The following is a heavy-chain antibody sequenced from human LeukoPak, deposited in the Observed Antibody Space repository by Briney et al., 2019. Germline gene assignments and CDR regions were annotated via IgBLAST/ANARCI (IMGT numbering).Heavy chain of an antibody. CDR3: ARLLTSDAFGV. Sequence: ASVKVSCKASEYTFTSYEINWVRQATGQGLEWMGWMNPNSGNTNYAQKFQGRVTMTRNTSISTAYMELSSLRSEDTAVYYCARLLTSDAFGVWGQGSMVTVSS. V-gene: IGHV1-8*01. J-gene: IGHJ3*01. D-gene: IGHD2-21*02. CDR2: MNPNSGNT. CDR1: EYTFTSYE.